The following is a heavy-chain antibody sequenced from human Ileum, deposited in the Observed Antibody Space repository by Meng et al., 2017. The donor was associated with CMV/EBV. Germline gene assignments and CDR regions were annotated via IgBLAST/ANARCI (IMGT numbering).Heavy chain of an antibody. V-gene: IGHV3-23*01. CDR1: GFTYSSSA. D-gene: IGHD3-10*01. CDR2: ITSSGDRT. CDR3: AQERVILGVTGWFDP. J-gene: IGHJ5*02. Sequence: GESLMTSCAASGFTYSSSALTWVRQAPGKGLKWVSTITSSGDRTYYTHPVKGRFTISRDNSKLTLNLQMNSLRAEDTAVYYCAQERVILGVTGWFDPWGQGTLVTVSS.